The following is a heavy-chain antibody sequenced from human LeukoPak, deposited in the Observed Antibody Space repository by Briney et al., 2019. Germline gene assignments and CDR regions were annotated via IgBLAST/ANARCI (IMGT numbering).Heavy chain of an antibody. CDR1: GFTFSSYS. J-gene: IGHJ5*02. CDR3: ASDSTRSWFSWFDP. D-gene: IGHD6-13*01. V-gene: IGHV3-21*01. CDR2: ISSSSSYI. Sequence: KPGGSLRLSCAASGFTFSSYSMNWVRQAPGKGLEWVSSISSSSSYIYYADSVKGRFTISRDNAKNSLYLQMNSLRAEDTAVYYCASDSTRSWFSWFDPWGQGTLVTVSS.